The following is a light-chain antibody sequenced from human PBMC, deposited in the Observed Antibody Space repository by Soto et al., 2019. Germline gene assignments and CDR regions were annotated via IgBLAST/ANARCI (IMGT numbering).Light chain of an antibody. CDR1: QSISTW. V-gene: IGKV1-5*03. CDR3: QQYNSYSYT. Sequence: DIQLTQSPSTRSASVGDRVTITCRASQSISTWLAWYQQKPGKAPNLLIYKASSLESGVPSRFSGSGSGTEFTLTISSLQPDDFATYYCQQYNSYSYTFGQGTKLEIK. J-gene: IGKJ2*01. CDR2: KAS.